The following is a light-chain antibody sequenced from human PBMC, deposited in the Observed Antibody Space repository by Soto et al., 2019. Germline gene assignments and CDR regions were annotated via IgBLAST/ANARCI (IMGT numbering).Light chain of an antibody. V-gene: IGLV1-40*01. CDR1: SSNIGAGYD. Sequence: QSVLTQPPSVSGAPGQRVTISCTGSSSNIGAGYDVHWYQQLPGTAPKLLIYANNIRPSGVPARFSGSKSSTSASLAITGLQTEDEADYYGQSSDSSQSGNMIFGGGTQLTVL. CDR2: ANN. J-gene: IGLJ2*01. CDR3: QSSDSSQSGNMI.